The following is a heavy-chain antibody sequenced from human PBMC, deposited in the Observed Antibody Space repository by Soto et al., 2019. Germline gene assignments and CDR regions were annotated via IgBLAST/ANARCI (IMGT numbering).Heavy chain of an antibody. CDR3: ARGGNRYSNTASGVGGFDY. CDR2: IYHTGTT. D-gene: IGHD5-12*01. J-gene: IGHJ4*02. V-gene: IGHV4-59*01. Sequence: QLQLQESGPGLVKPSATLSLTCTVSGASMRSSYWSWIRQSPGKGLEWIAYIYHTGTTNYNPFLNSLVTISLDTSNSQFSLNLTSLTTADTAVYCCARGGNRYSNTASGVGGFDYWGQGTLVTVSS. CDR1: GASMRSSY.